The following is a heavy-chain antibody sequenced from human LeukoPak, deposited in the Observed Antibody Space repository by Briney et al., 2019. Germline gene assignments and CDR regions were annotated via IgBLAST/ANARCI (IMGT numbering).Heavy chain of an antibody. D-gene: IGHD1-26*01. J-gene: IGHJ6*03. CDR3: ARVYSGSYVEGYYYYMDV. V-gene: IGHV3-30*02. CDR2: IRYDGSNK. CDR1: GFTFSSYG. Sequence: PGGSLRLSCAASGFTFSSYGMHWVRQAPGKGLEWVAFIRYDGSNKYYADSVKGRFTISRDNSKNTLYLQMNSLRAEDTAVYYCARVYSGSYVEGYYYYMDVWGKGTTVTISS.